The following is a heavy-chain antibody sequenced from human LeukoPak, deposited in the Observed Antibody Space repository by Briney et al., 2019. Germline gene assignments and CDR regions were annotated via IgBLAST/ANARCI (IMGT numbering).Heavy chain of an antibody. J-gene: IGHJ4*02. D-gene: IGHD1-26*01. CDR3: ARGGPTRGVY. Sequence: GSLRLSCAASGFTFSSYSMNLVRQAPGKGLEWVSYISSSSSTIYYADSVKGRFTISRDNAKNSLYLQMNSLRVEDTAVYYCARGGPTRGVYWGQGTLVTVPS. CDR2: ISSSSSTI. CDR1: GFTFSSYS. V-gene: IGHV3-48*04.